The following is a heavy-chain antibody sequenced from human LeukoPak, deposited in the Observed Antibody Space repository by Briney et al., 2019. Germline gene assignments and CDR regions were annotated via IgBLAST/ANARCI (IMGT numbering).Heavy chain of an antibody. V-gene: IGHV3-23*01. Sequence: GGSLRLSCAASGFTFSNYAMTWVRQAPGKGLEWGSTISGDGDYTYYADSVKGRFTISRDNSKNRLFLQVNSLRGEDTALYYCAKEDYVWGSYRYNYFDYWGQGTLVTVSS. CDR1: GFTFSNYA. CDR3: AKEDYVWGSYRYNYFDY. CDR2: ISGDGDYT. J-gene: IGHJ4*02. D-gene: IGHD3-16*02.